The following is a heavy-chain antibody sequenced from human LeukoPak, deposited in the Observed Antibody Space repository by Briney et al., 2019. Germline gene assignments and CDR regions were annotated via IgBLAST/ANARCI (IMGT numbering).Heavy chain of an antibody. Sequence: PSETLSLTCTVSGGSIRSYNWHWIRQPAGKGLEWIGRIYSSGTTNYNPSLKSRVTISVDTSKNQFSLKLSSVTAADTAVYYCARGPSDDYYYYYYMDVWGKGTTVTVSS. CDR2: IYSSGTT. V-gene: IGHV4-4*07. D-gene: IGHD1-26*01. CDR3: ARGPSDDYYYYYYMDV. CDR1: GGSIRSYN. J-gene: IGHJ6*03.